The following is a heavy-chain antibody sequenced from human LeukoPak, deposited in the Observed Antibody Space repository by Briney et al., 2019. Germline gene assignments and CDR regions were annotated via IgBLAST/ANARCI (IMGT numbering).Heavy chain of an antibody. CDR1: GGSISSSSYY. J-gene: IGHJ4*02. D-gene: IGHD6-13*01. CDR2: IYYIRST. V-gene: IGHV4-39*01. Sequence: PSETLSLTCTVSGGSISSSSYYWGWIRQPPGKGLEWIGSIYYIRSTYYTPSLKSRATISVDTSKNHFSLKLSSVTAADTAVYYCARQLAAAVLYYFDYWGQGTLVTVSS. CDR3: ARQLAAAVLYYFDY.